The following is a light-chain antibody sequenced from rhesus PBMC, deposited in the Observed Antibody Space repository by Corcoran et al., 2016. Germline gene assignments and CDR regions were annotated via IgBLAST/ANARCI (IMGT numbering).Light chain of an antibody. CDR2: AAS. V-gene: IGKV1S8*01. J-gene: IGKJ4*01. CDR1: QNIYGN. Sequence: DIQMTQSPSALSASVGDRVTISCRASQNIYGNLAWYQQKPGKAPKLLIYAASSLQTGIPSRFSGSGSGTDFTLTLSSLQPEDSAAYYCQHYYDSPLTFGGGTKVELK. CDR3: QHYYDSPLT.